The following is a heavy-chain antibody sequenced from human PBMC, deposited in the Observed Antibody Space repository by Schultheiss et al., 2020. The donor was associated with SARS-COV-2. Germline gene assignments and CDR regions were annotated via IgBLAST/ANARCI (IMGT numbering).Heavy chain of an antibody. V-gene: IGHV3-33*01. CDR2: IWYDGSNK. CDR3: ARDNNWNDLNLDY. J-gene: IGHJ4*02. D-gene: IGHD1-1*01. CDR1: GFTFSSYG. Sequence: GGSLRLSCAASGFTFSSYGMHWVRQAPGKGLEWVAIIWYDGSNKYYADSVKGRFTISRDNSKNTLYLQMNSLRAEDTAVYYCARDNNWNDLNLDYWGQGTLVTVSS.